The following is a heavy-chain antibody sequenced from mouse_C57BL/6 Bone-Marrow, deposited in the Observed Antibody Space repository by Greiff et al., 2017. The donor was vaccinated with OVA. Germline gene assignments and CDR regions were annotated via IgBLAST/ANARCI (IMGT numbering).Heavy chain of an antibody. CDR3: TRAGWLLLYWYFDV. Sequence: EVQLVESGEGLVKPGGSLKLSCAASGFTFSSYAMSWVRQTPEKRPEWVAYISSGGDYIYYADTVKGRFTISRDNARNTLYLQMSSLKSEDTAMYYCTRAGWLLLYWYFDVWGTGTTVTVSS. J-gene: IGHJ1*03. CDR2: ISSGGDYI. D-gene: IGHD2-3*01. V-gene: IGHV5-9-1*02. CDR1: GFTFSSYA.